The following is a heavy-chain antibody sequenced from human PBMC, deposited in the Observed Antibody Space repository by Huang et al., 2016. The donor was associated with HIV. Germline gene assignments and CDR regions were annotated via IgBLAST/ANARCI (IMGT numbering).Heavy chain of an antibody. CDR3: AKLRRRDYSGSDAFDV. J-gene: IGHJ3*01. CDR1: GYSFDIYW. Sequence: EVQLVQSGAEVKKPGESLNISCKASGYSFDIYWLGWVRQMPGKGLEWVGIIYPGDSDARYSPSLQGQVTFSADKSTRTAYLQWSSLKASDTAMYYCAKLRRRDYSGSDAFDVWGQGTMVTVSS. D-gene: IGHD4-4*01. V-gene: IGHV5-51*01. CDR2: IYPGDSDA.